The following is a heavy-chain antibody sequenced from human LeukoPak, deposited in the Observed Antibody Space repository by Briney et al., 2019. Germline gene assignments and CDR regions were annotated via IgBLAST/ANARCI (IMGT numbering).Heavy chain of an antibody. Sequence: SGGSLTLSCAASGFTFGSYGMHWVRQAPGKGLEWVAVISYDGSNKYYADSVKGRFTISRDNSKNTLYLQMNSLRAEDTAVYYCAKDLSAAAAGSNADYWGQGTLVTVSS. D-gene: IGHD6-13*01. CDR1: GFTFGSYG. CDR2: ISYDGSNK. J-gene: IGHJ4*02. CDR3: AKDLSAAAAGSNADY. V-gene: IGHV3-30*18.